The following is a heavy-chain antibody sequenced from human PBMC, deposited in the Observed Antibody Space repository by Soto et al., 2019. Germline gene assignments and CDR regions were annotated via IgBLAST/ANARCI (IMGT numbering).Heavy chain of an antibody. V-gene: IGHV1-18*01. CDR1: GYNFSNYD. J-gene: IGHJ4*01. CDR3: ARRSIFGVVSFGDY. D-gene: IGHD3-3*01. Sequence: QVRLVQSAAEVRKPGAAVKVSCKTSGYNFSNYDISWVRQAPGQGPEWMGWISGYNGNTNFAQKFQGRVTMATDTSTITAYMELRNLIFVDTAVYDCARRSIFGVVSFGDYWGQGTLVIVSS. CDR2: ISGYNGNT.